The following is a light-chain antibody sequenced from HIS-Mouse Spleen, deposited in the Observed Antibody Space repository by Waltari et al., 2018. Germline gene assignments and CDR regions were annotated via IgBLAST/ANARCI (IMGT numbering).Light chain of an antibody. CDR3: QQYNSYSVT. Sequence: DIQMTQSPSTLSASVVDRGTITCRASQSISSWLAWYQQKPGKAPKLLIYKASSLESGVPSRFSGSGSGTEFTLTISSLQPDDFATYYCQQYNSYSVTFGQGTKLEIK. CDR2: KAS. CDR1: QSISSW. J-gene: IGKJ2*01. V-gene: IGKV1-5*03.